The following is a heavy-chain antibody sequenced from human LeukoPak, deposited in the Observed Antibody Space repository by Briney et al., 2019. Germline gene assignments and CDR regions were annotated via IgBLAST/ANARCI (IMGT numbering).Heavy chain of an antibody. CDR2: IWYDGSNK. J-gene: IGHJ4*02. Sequence: QPGRSLRLSCAASGFTFSSYDMHWVRQAPGKGLEWVAVIWYDGSNKKYVDSVKGRFTISRDNSKNTLYLQMNSLRAEDTAIYYCARDGGRYSFDYWGQGTLVTVSS. CDR3: ARDGGRYSFDY. D-gene: IGHD3-16*01. CDR1: GFTFSSYD. V-gene: IGHV3-33*01.